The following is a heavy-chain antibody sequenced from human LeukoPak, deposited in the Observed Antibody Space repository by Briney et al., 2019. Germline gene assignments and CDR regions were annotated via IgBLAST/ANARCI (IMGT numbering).Heavy chain of an antibody. CDR2: ISGSGGST. Sequence: GGSLRLSCAASGFTFSSYAMSWVRQAPGKGLEWVSAISGSGGSTYYADSVKGRFTISRDNSKNTLYLQMNSRRAEDTAVSYCAKAIGYGGHFGGVWLDPWGQGTLVTVSS. J-gene: IGHJ5*02. CDR3: AKAIGYGGHFGGVWLDP. CDR1: GFTFSSYA. V-gene: IGHV3-23*01. D-gene: IGHD5-12*01.